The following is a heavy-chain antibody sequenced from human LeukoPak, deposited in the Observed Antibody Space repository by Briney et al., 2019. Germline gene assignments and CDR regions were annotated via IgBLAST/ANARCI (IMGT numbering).Heavy chain of an antibody. CDR1: GGSISSGGYS. CDR3: ARALMVYAITPPDQYFDL. CDR2: IYHSGST. D-gene: IGHD2-8*01. J-gene: IGHJ2*01. V-gene: IGHV4-30-2*01. Sequence: PSQTLSLTCAVSGGSISSGGYSWSWIRQPPGKGLEWIGYIYHSGSTYYNPSLKSRDTISVDRSKNQFSLKLSSVTAADTAVYYCARALMVYAITPPDQYFDLWGRGTLVTVSS.